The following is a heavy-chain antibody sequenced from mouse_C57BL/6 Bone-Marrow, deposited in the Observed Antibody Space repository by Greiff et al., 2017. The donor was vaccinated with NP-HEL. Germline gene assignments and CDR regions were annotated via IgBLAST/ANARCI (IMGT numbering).Heavy chain of an antibody. CDR3: ARHDYDSWFAY. J-gene: IGHJ3*01. CDR1: GFTFSSYG. D-gene: IGHD2-4*01. CDR2: ISSGGSYT. V-gene: IGHV5-6*01. Sequence: EVKVVESGGDLVKPGGSLKLSCAASGFTFSSYGMSWVRQTPDKRLEWVATISSGGSYTYYPDSVKGRFTISRDNAKNTLYLQMSSLKAENTAMYYCARHDYDSWFAYWGQGNLVTVSA.